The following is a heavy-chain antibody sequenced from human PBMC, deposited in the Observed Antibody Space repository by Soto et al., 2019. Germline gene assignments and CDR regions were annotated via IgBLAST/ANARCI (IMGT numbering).Heavy chain of an antibody. CDR3: ASGSGYESEY. J-gene: IGHJ4*02. V-gene: IGHV4-39*01. D-gene: IGHD5-12*01. CDR1: GGSISSSSYY. CDR2: IYYSGST. Sequence: PSETLSLTCTVSGGSISSSSYYWGWIRQPPGKGLEWIGSIYYSGSTYYNPSLKSRVTIPVDTSKNQFSLKLSSVTAADTAVYYCASGSGYESEYRAQGTLVTGSS.